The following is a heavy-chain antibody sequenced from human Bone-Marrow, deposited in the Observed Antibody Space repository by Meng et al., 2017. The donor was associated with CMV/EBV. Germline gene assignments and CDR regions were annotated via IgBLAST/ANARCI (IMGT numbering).Heavy chain of an antibody. Sequence: GESLKISCGTSGFTFSGYEMNWVRQAPGKGLEWVSYISNSGSSTYYADSVKGRFTISRDNAQDSLYLQMDSPTVEDTAVYYCATFNGWSFFFDYWGQGALVTVSS. CDR1: GFTFSGYE. CDR2: ISNSGSST. V-gene: IGHV3-48*03. D-gene: IGHD1-26*01. CDR3: ATFNGWSFFFDY. J-gene: IGHJ4*02.